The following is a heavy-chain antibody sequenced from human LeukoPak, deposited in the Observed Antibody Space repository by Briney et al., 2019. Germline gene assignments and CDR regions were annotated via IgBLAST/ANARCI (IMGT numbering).Heavy chain of an antibody. V-gene: IGHV3-64*01. CDR1: GFTFSSYA. CDR3: VSSRDSYSGSPGRGLDY. CDR2: ISSNGNTT. Sequence: GGSLRLSCAASGFTFSSYAMHWVRQAPGKGLEYVSAISSNGNTTYYANSVKGRFTISRDNSKNTLYLQMGSLRAEDMAVYYCVSSRDSYSGSPGRGLDYWGQGTLVTVSS. J-gene: IGHJ4*02. D-gene: IGHD1-26*01.